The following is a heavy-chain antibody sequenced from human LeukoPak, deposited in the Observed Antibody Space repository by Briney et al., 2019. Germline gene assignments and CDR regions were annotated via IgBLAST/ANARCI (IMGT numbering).Heavy chain of an antibody. CDR1: GGSISSSSYY. CDR3: ARAVTSPGTAMSYYYYYYMDV. D-gene: IGHD5-18*01. Sequence: SETLSLTCTVSGGSISSSSYYWGWIRQPPGKGLEWIGSIYYSGSTYYNPSLKSRVTISVGTSKNQFSLKLSSVTAADTAVYYCARAVTSPGTAMSYYYYYYMDVWGKGTTVTISS. CDR2: IYYSGST. J-gene: IGHJ6*03. V-gene: IGHV4-39*07.